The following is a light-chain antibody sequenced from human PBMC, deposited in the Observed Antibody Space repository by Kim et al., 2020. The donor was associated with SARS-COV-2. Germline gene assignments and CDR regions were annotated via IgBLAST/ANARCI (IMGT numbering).Light chain of an antibody. Sequence: TIACTGRSPTIGSGYDVHWYQQLPGTAPKLLIYVNTKRPSGVPDRISGSKSGTSASLAITGLQAEDEADYYCQSYDSSLTSVVFGGGTQLTVL. V-gene: IGLV1-40*01. CDR1: SPTIGSGYD. J-gene: IGLJ2*01. CDR3: QSYDSSLTSVV. CDR2: VNT.